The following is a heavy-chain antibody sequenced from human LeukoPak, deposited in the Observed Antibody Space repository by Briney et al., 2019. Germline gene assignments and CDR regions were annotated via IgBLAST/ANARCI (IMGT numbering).Heavy chain of an antibody. J-gene: IGHJ3*02. D-gene: IGHD2-8*01. CDR2: INHSGNT. CDR3: ACLSSNGRRAFDI. Sequence: SETLALTCTVSGGSISSFYWTWFRQTPGKGLEWVGYINHSGNTNHNPSLKSRVTVSVDTSKSQFSLELSSVTAADTAVYYCACLSSNGRRAFDIWGQGTMVTVSS. CDR1: GGSISSFY. V-gene: IGHV4-59*08.